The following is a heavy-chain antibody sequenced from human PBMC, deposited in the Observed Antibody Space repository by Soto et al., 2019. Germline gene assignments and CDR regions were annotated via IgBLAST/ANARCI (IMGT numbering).Heavy chain of an antibody. V-gene: IGHV4-39*01. CDR3: ARQRRGSYYDPSSYNLFDY. D-gene: IGHD3-22*01. J-gene: IGHJ4*02. CDR2: LYYSGST. CDR1: GDSITSSSYY. Sequence: QLQLQESGPGLVKPSETLSLTCTVSGDSITSSSYYWGWIRQPPGKGLEWIGSLYYSGSTYHNPSLKSRVTIAIDTSKNQFSLKMNSVTSADTAVYYCARQRRGSYYDPSSYNLFDYWGQGTLVSVSS.